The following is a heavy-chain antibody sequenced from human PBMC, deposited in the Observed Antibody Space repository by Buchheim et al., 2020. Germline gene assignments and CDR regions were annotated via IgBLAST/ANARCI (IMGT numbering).Heavy chain of an antibody. J-gene: IGHJ4*02. D-gene: IGHD3-10*01. CDR3: ARGWFGDY. CDR2: INPGSEKT. V-gene: IGHV1-3*01. CDR1: GYIFTSFT. Sequence: VELVQSGTEVKKPGTSVKLSCKGSGYIFTSFTMHWVRQAPGQGLEWMGWINPGSEKTKYSQKFHDRITITRDIAAEPAYMELSGLRAEDTAVYFCARGWFGDYWGQGTL.